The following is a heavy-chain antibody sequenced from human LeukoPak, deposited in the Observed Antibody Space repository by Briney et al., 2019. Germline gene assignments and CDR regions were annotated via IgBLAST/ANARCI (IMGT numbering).Heavy chain of an antibody. D-gene: IGHD3-22*01. CDR3: ARPLYYYDSSGCGY. V-gene: IGHV3-20*04. J-gene: IGHJ4*02. CDR2: INWNGGST. CDR1: GFTFDDYG. Sequence: GGSLRLSCAASGFTFDDYGMSWVRQAPGKGLEWVSGINWNGGSTGYADSVKGRFTISRDNAKNSLYLQMNSLRAEDTAVYYCARPLYYYDSSGCGYWGQGTLVTVSS.